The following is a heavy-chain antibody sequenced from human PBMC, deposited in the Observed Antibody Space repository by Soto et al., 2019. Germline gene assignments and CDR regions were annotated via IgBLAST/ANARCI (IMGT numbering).Heavy chain of an antibody. CDR3: ARSVSRNHDSSGYYWPLDY. D-gene: IGHD3-22*01. CDR2: IIPIFGTA. V-gene: IGHV1-69*06. Sequence: SVKVSCKASGYTFTSYGISWVRQAPGQGLEWMGGIIPIFGTANYAQKFQGRVTITADKSTSTAYMELSSLRSEDTAVYYCARSVSRNHDSSGYYWPLDYWGQGTLVTVSS. CDR1: GYTFTSYG. J-gene: IGHJ4*02.